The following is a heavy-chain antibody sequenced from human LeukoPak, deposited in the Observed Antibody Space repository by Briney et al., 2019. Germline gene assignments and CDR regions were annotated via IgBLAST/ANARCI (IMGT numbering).Heavy chain of an antibody. CDR3: ASHGSYYGDYGDYFDY. V-gene: IGHV3-11*01. D-gene: IGHD4-17*01. Sequence: GGSLRLSCAASGFTFSDYYMSWIRQAPGKGLEWVSYISSSGSTIYYADSVKGRFTISRDNAKNPLYLQMNSLRAEDTAVYYCASHGSYYGDYGDYFDYWGQGTLVTVSS. CDR1: GFTFSDYY. CDR2: ISSSGSTI. J-gene: IGHJ4*02.